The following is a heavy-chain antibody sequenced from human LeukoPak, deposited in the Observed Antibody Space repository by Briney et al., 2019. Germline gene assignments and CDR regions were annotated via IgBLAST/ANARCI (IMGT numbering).Heavy chain of an antibody. D-gene: IGHD2-15*01. V-gene: IGHV3-21*01. Sequence: TGGSLRLSCAASGFTFSSYSMNWVRQAPGKGLEWVSSISSSSSYIYYADSVKGRSTISRDNAKNSLYLQMNSLRAEDTAVYYCARVRYCSGGSCRDAFDIWGQGTMVTVSS. CDR1: GFTFSSYS. J-gene: IGHJ3*02. CDR3: ARVRYCSGGSCRDAFDI. CDR2: ISSSSSYI.